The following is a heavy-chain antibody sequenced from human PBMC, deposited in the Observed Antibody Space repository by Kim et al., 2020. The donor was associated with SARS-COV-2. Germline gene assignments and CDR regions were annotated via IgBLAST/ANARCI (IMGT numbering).Heavy chain of an antibody. CDR2: ISYDGSNK. J-gene: IGHJ3*01. CDR1: GFTFSSYA. CDR3: ASEGQLVRAVDF. D-gene: IGHD6-6*01. V-gene: IGHV3-30-3*01. Sequence: GGSLRLSCAASGFTFSSYAMHWVRQAPGKGLEWVAVISYDGSNKYYADSVKGRFTISRDNSKNTLYLQMNSLRAEDTAVYYCASEGQLVRAVDFWGQGT.